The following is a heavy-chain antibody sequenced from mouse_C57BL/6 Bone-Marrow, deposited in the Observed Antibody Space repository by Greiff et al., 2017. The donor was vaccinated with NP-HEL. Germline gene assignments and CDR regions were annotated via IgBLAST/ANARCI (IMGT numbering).Heavy chain of an antibody. CDR1: GFSFTSYA. J-gene: IGHJ3*01. Sequence: QVQLKESGPGLVAPSQSLSITCTVSGFSFTSYAISWVSQPPGKGLEWIGVIWTGGGTNYNSALKSRLSISKDNSKSQDFFNMNSLHTNDTPRYYCARNLYYGYAAWFAYWGQGTLVTVSA. D-gene: IGHD2-2*01. V-gene: IGHV2-9-1*01. CDR3: ARNLYYGYAAWFAY. CDR2: IWTGGGT.